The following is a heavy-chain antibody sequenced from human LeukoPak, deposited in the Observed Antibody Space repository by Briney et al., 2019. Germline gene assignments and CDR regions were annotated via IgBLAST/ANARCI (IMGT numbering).Heavy chain of an antibody. CDR2: IYPGDSDT. D-gene: IGHD6-6*01. CDR1: GYSFTSYW. CDR3: ARHVPSIAARPSEVVFWFDP. V-gene: IGHV5-51*01. J-gene: IGHJ5*02. Sequence: GESLKISCQTSGYSFTSYWIGWVRQMPGKGLEWMGFIYPGDSDTRYSPSFQGQVTISADKSISSAYLQWSSLKASDTGIYYCARHVPSIAARPSEVVFWFDPWGQGTLVTVSS.